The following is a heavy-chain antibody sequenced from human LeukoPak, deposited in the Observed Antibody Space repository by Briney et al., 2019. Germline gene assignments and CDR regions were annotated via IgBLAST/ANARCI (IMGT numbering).Heavy chain of an antibody. CDR3: ARCPYDLLTGFSKWFFDL. CDR1: GGSINSRSDY. V-gene: IGHV4-39*01. J-gene: IGHJ2*01. Sequence: SETLSLTCTVSGGSINSRSDYWGWIRQPPGKGLEWIGNVYYSGDTYYNTSLQSRVTISVDTSKSQFSLTLNSVTAADTAVYYCARCPYDLLTGFSKWFFDLWGRGALVTVSS. D-gene: IGHD3-9*01. CDR2: VYYSGDT.